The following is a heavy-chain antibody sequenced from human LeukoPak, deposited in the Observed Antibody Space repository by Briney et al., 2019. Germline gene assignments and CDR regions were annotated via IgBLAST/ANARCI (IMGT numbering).Heavy chain of an antibody. CDR1: GFSFGTYS. D-gene: IGHD2-8*01. V-gene: IGHV3-33*01. CDR2: IWYDGSNE. J-gene: IGHJ4*02. Sequence: GRSLRLSCAASGFSFGTYSMHWARQVPGKGLEWVAVIWYDGSNEDYADSVKGRYTISRDNSKNTLYLQMNSLRAEDTAVYYCAREMAVWGQGALVTVSS. CDR3: AREMAV.